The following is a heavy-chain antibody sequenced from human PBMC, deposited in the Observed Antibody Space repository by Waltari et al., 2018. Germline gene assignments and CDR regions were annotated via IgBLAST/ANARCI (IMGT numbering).Heavy chain of an antibody. D-gene: IGHD6-19*01. Sequence: EVQLVESGGGVVRPGGSLRLSCAASGCTFDDYGMSWVGQAPGKGLEWVSGINWNGGSTGYADSVKGRFTISRDNAKNSLYLQMNSLRAEDTAVYYCARDSVRFYSSGWHRELEPWGQGTLVTVSS. CDR2: INWNGGST. J-gene: IGHJ5*02. V-gene: IGHV3-20*04. CDR3: ARDSVRFYSSGWHRELEP. CDR1: GCTFDDYG.